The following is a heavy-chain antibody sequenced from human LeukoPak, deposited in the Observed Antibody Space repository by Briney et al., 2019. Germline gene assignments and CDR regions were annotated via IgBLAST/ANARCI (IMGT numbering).Heavy chain of an antibody. CDR2: ISSSSSYI. D-gene: IGHD2-15*01. J-gene: IGHJ1*01. CDR1: GFTFSSYS. CDR3: ARPPQIERGSGGSCDVLDRYFQH. V-gene: IGHV3-21*01. Sequence: PGGSLRLSCAASGFTFSSYSMNWVRRAPGKGLEWVSPISSSSSYIYYADSVKGRFTISRDNAKNSLYLQMNNLRAEDTAVYYSARPPQIERGSGGSCDVLDRYFQHWGQGTLVTVSS.